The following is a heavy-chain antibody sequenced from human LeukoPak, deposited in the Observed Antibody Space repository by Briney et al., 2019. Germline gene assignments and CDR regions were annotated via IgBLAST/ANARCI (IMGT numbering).Heavy chain of an antibody. D-gene: IGHD2-15*01. V-gene: IGHV3-74*01. CDR2: INWDGSVT. Sequence: GGSLRLSCVASGFTFSGFYIHWVRQAPGKGLVWVSHINWDGSVTTYADSVRGRFTISRDNAKNTLYLQMDSLRAEDTAVYYCSRGGYSHAFDIWGQGSVVTVSS. CDR3: SRGGYSHAFDI. CDR1: GFTFSGFY. J-gene: IGHJ3*02.